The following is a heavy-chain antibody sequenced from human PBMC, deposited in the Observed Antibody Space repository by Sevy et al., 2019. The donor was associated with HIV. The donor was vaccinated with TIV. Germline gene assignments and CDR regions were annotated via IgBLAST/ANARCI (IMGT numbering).Heavy chain of an antibody. D-gene: IGHD3-22*01. CDR2: FDPEDGET. CDR3: ATTKDYYDNSGDPFDY. V-gene: IGHV1-24*01. J-gene: IGHJ4*02. Sequence: ASVKVSCKVSGYTLTKLSMHWVRQAPGKGLEWMGSFDPEDGETIHAQRFQGRLSMTEDTSTETAYMEMGSLNSEETAVYYCATTKDYYDNSGDPFDYWGQGSLVTVSS. CDR1: GYTLTKLS.